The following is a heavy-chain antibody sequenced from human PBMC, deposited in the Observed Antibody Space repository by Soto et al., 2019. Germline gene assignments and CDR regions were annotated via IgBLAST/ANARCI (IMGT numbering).Heavy chain of an antibody. Sequence: QVQLQESGPGLVRPSGTLSLTCAVSGASISSTNWWSWVRQPPGKGLEWIGEIYHSGSTNYNPSLTSRSSMSVDKSKNQFSLGLSAVTAAYTAVYYCAAHSGSTYGPLDYWGQGTLVTVSS. V-gene: IGHV4-4*02. D-gene: IGHD3-10*01. CDR2: IYHSGST. CDR1: GASISSTNW. CDR3: AAHSGSTYGPLDY. J-gene: IGHJ4*02.